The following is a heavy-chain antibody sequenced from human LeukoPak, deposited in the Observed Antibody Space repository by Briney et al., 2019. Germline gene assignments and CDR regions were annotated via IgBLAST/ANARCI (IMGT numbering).Heavy chain of an antibody. D-gene: IGHD6-13*01. V-gene: IGHV4-38-2*02. CDR2: IYHSGST. CDR3: ARRFRQQLVRYYYMDV. Sequence: PSETLSLTCTVSGYSISSGYYWGWIRQPPGKGLEWIGSIYHSGSTYYNPSLKSRVTISVDTSKNQFSLKLSSVTAADTAVYYCARRFRQQLVRYYYMDVWGKGTTVTVSS. CDR1: GYSISSGYY. J-gene: IGHJ6*03.